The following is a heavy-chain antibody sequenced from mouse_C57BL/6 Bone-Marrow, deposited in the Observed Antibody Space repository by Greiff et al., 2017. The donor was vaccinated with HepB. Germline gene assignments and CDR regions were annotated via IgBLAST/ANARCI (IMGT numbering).Heavy chain of an antibody. CDR3: ARDSSGLYYFDY. D-gene: IGHD3-2*02. V-gene: IGHV1-53*01. Sequence: QVQLQQPGTELVKPGASVKLSCKASGYTFTSYWMHWVKQRPGQGLEWIGNINPSNGGTNYNEKFNSKATLTVDKSSSTAYMQLSSLTSEDSAVYYGARDSSGLYYFDYWGQGTTLTVSS. CDR1: GYTFTSYW. CDR2: INPSNGGT. J-gene: IGHJ2*01.